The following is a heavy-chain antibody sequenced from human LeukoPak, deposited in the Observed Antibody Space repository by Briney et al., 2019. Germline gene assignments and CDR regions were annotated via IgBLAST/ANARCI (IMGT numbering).Heavy chain of an antibody. Sequence: GGSLRLSCAASGFTFSSYSMNWVRQAPGKGLEWVSSISSSSSYIYYADSVKGRFTISRDNAKNSLYLQMNSPRAEDTAVYYCAKGYLSSSWSSYYYYYGMDVWGQGTTVTVSS. D-gene: IGHD6-13*01. CDR2: ISSSSSYI. CDR1: GFTFSSYS. J-gene: IGHJ6*02. CDR3: AKGYLSSSWSSYYYYYGMDV. V-gene: IGHV3-21*01.